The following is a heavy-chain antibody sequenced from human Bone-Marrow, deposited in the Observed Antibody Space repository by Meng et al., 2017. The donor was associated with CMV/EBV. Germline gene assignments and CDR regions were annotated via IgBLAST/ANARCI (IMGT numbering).Heavy chain of an antibody. CDR1: GFIFSDYW. CDR3: ARDGSLDP. Sequence: GGSLRLSCVASGFIFSDYWMSWVRQAPGKGLEWVANIQQDGSTKNYVGSVKGRFTISRDNLRNSLYLQMNSLRAEDTAVYYCARDGSLDPWGQGTLVTVSS. V-gene: IGHV3-7*01. CDR2: IQQDGSTK. J-gene: IGHJ5*02.